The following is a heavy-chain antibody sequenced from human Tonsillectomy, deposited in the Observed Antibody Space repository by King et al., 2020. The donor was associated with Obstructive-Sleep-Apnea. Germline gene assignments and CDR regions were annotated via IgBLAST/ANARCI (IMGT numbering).Heavy chain of an antibody. CDR3: ARCSDDYVWGSYRPDAFDI. CDR2: IYYSGST. D-gene: IGHD3-16*02. V-gene: IGHV4-59*08. J-gene: IGHJ3*02. Sequence: VQLQESGPGLVKPSETLSLTCTISGGSISSYYWSWIRQPPGKGLEWIGYIYYSGSTNYNPSLKSRVTISVDTSKNQFSLKLSSVTAADTAVYYCARCSDDYVWGSYRPDAFDIWGQGTMVTVSS. CDR1: GGSISSYY.